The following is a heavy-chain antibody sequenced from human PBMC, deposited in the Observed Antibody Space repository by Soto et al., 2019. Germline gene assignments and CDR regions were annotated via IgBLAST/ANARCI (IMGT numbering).Heavy chain of an antibody. D-gene: IGHD1-1*01. CDR2: INHSGST. Sequence: ETLSLTCAVYGGSFSGYYWSWIRQPPGKGLEWIGEINHSGSTNYNPSLKSRVTISVDTSKNQFSLKLSSVTAADTAVYYCARGRHWNRYDMDVWGQAPTVTVSS. J-gene: IGHJ6*02. CDR1: GGSFSGYY. V-gene: IGHV4-34*01. CDR3: ARGRHWNRYDMDV.